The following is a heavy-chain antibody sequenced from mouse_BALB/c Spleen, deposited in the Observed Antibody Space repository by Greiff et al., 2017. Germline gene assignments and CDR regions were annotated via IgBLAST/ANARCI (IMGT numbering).Heavy chain of an antibody. D-gene: IGHD1-3*01. CDR1: GFSLTSYG. Sequence: VQVVESGPGLVAPSQSLSITCTVSGFSLTSYGVHWVRQPPGKGLEWLGVIWAGGSTNYNSALMSRLSISKDNSKSQVFLKMNSLQTDDTAMYYCARGPVARGYYAMDYWGQGTSVTVSS. CDR2: IWAGGST. CDR3: ARGPVARGYYAMDY. J-gene: IGHJ4*01. V-gene: IGHV2-9*02.